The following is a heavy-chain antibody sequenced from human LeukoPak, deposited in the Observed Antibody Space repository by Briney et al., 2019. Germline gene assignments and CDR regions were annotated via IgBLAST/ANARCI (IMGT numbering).Heavy chain of an antibody. D-gene: IGHD5-12*01. V-gene: IGHV3-21*01. Sequence: PGGSLRLSCAASGFTFSSYSMNWVRQAPGKGLEWVSSISSSSSYIYYADSVKGRFTISRDNAKNSLYLQMNSLRAEDTAVYYCARDKIVATIVLDYWGQGTLVTVSS. CDR1: GFTFSSYS. CDR3: ARDKIVATIVLDY. J-gene: IGHJ4*02. CDR2: ISSSSSYI.